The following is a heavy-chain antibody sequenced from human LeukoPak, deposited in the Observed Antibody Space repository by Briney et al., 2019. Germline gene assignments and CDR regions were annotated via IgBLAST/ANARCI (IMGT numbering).Heavy chain of an antibody. CDR2: ISDSGRST. CDR1: GFTFSGYA. CDR3: AKRGVVIRVILVGFHKEAYYFDS. J-gene: IGHJ4*02. Sequence: GGSLRLSCAASGFTFSGYAMHWVRQAPGKGLEWVAGISDSGRSTNYADSVKGRFTISRDNPKNTLYLQMNSLRAEDTAVYFCAKRGVVIRVILVGFHKEAYYFDSWGQGALVTVSS. D-gene: IGHD2-15*01. V-gene: IGHV3-23*01.